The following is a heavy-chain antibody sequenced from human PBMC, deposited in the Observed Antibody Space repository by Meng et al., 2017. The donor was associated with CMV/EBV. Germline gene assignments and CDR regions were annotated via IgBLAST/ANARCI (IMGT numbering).Heavy chain of an antibody. CDR1: GFTFSSYS. Sequence: GGSLRLSCAASGFTFSSYSMNWVRQAPGKGLEWVSSISSSSSYIYYADSVKGRFTISRDNAENSLYLQMNSLRAEDTAVYYCAREGNGYGYQLLRTPYYFDYWGQGTLVTVSS. V-gene: IGHV3-21*01. D-gene: IGHD2-2*01. J-gene: IGHJ4*02. CDR3: AREGNGYGYQLLRTPYYFDY. CDR2: ISSSSSYI.